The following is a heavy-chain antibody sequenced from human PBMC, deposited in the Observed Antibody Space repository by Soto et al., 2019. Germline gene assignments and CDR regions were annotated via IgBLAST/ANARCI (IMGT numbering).Heavy chain of an antibody. Sequence: QVQLVQSGAEVKKPGSSVKVSCKASGGTFSSYAVSWVRQAPGQGLEWMGGIIPIFGTANYAQKFQGRVTITADESTSTAYMELSSLRYEDTAVYYCARDPHYGDYDRTGYGYYYAMDVWGQGTTVTVSS. J-gene: IGHJ6*02. V-gene: IGHV1-69*01. CDR3: ARDPHYGDYDRTGYGYYYAMDV. D-gene: IGHD4-17*01. CDR2: IIPIFGTA. CDR1: GGTFSSYA.